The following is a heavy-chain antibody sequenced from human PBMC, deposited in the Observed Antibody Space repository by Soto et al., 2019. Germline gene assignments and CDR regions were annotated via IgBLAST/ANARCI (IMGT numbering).Heavy chain of an antibody. V-gene: IGHV3-23*01. Sequence: EVQLLESGGGLVQPGGSLRLSCAASGFTFNNYAMTWVRQAPGKGLEWVSAISGGGDTTSYADSVKGRFTVSRDGSKNTVDLQMGRLGAEDTALYYCAKGRGGSGSLTPRVDFWGQGTLVTVSS. CDR1: GFTFNNYA. D-gene: IGHD3-10*01. CDR3: AKGRGGSGSLTPRVDF. J-gene: IGHJ4*02. CDR2: ISGGGDTT.